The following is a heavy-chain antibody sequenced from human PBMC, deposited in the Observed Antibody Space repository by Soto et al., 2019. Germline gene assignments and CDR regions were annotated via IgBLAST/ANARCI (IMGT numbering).Heavy chain of an antibody. V-gene: IGHV3-53*04. CDR2: NYSGGST. D-gene: IGHD6-13*01. CDR3: ARHLHGNSPFDN. CDR1: GFTVSSNY. Sequence: VQLVESGGGLVRPGGSLRLSCAASGFTVSSNYMSWVRQAPGKGREWVSVNYSGGSTYYADSVKGRFTISRDNSKNTLYVQMNSLRGQDTAVYYYARHLHGNSPFDNWGQGTLVTVSS. J-gene: IGHJ4*02.